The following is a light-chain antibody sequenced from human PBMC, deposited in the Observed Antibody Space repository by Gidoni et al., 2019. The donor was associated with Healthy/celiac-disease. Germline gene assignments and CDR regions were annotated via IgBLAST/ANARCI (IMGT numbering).Light chain of an antibody. Sequence: EIVMTQSPATLSVSPGERATLSCRASQSVSSNLAWYQQKPGQAPRLLIYGASTRATGIPARFSGSGSGTEFTLTISSLQSEDFAVYYCQQYGKTFXQXTKVEIK. CDR2: GAS. CDR1: QSVSSN. V-gene: IGKV3-15*01. CDR3: QQYGKT. J-gene: IGKJ1*01.